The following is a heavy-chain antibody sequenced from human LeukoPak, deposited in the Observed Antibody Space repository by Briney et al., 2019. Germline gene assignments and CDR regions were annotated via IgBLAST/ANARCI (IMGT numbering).Heavy chain of an antibody. V-gene: IGHV4-30-2*01. Sequence: ASQTLSLTCTVSGGSISSGGYYWSWIRQPPGKGLEWIGEINHSGSTNYNPSLKSRVTISVDTSKNQFSLKLSSVTAADTAVYYCARVHMVRGVIYNWFDPWGQGTLVTVSS. CDR3: ARVHMVRGVIYNWFDP. D-gene: IGHD3-10*01. CDR2: INHSGST. J-gene: IGHJ5*02. CDR1: GGSISSGGYY.